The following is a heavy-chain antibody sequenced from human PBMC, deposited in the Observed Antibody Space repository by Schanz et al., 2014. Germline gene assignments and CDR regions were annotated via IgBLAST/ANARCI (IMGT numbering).Heavy chain of an antibody. CDR3: ARVGIEGSSGRKTDY. D-gene: IGHD3-22*01. CDR1: GFTFTNYW. J-gene: IGHJ4*02. CDR2: IKGDEIEK. Sequence: EVQLVESGGVLVQPGGSLRLSCAASGFTFTNYWMTWVRQAPGKGLEWLANIKGDEIEKHYVDSVKGRFTISRDNAKNSMYLQMNSLRVEDTAVYYCARVGIEGSSGRKTDYWGQGTLVTVSS. V-gene: IGHV3-7*01.